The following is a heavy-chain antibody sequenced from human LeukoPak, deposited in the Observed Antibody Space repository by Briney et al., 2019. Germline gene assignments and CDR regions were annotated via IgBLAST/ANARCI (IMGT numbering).Heavy chain of an antibody. CDR2: ISGNDGVI. Sequence: GSLRLSCAASGFTFSDNYMTWVRQAPGKGLEWLSYISGNDGVIQYADSMKGRFTISRDNAKNSLYLQMNSLRAEDTAVYYCAELGITMIGGVWGKGTTVTISS. V-gene: IGHV3-11*04. J-gene: IGHJ6*04. CDR3: AELGITMIGGV. CDR1: GFTFSDNY. D-gene: IGHD3-10*02.